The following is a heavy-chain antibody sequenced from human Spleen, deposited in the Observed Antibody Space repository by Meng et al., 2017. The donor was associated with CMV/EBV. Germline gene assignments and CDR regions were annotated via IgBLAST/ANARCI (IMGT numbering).Heavy chain of an antibody. CDR2: IYSGGST. V-gene: IGHV3-53*01. CDR3: ARDQRSSCSSTSCYYYYGMDV. Sequence: GESLKISCQGSGYRFTNYWIGWVRQAPGKGLEWVSVIYSGGSTYYADSVKGRFTISRDNSNNTLYLQMNSLRAEDTAVYYCARDQRSSCSSTSCYYYYGMDVWGQGTTVTVSS. J-gene: IGHJ6*02. CDR1: GYRFTNYW. D-gene: IGHD2-2*01.